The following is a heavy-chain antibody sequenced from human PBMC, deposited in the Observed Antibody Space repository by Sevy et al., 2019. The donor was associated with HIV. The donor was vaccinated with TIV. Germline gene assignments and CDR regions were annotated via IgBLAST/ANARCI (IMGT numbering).Heavy chain of an antibody. CDR3: ARVSVATGIVVVITRRVYYFDY. Sequence: GGSLRLSCAASGFTFSSYDMHWVRQATGKGLEWVSAIGTAGDPYYPGSVKGRFTISRENAKNSLYLQMNSLGAGDTAVYYCARVSVATGIVVVITRRVYYFDYWGQGTLVTVSS. J-gene: IGHJ4*02. CDR2: IGTAGDP. CDR1: GFTFSSYD. V-gene: IGHV3-13*05. D-gene: IGHD3-22*01.